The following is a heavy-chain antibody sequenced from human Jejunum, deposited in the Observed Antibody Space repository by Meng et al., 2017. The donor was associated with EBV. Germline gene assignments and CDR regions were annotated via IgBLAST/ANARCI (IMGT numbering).Heavy chain of an antibody. V-gene: IGHV7-4-1*02. J-gene: IGHJ5*02. CDR3: ARVRPGGGWFDP. Sequence: QGQAVPSGSEVKGAWASVKVSWQASGYTFTSSGINWVRQAPGQGLEWMGWINTNTGYPTYAQDFTGRFVFSLDTSVSTAYLQITSLSTEDNAVYYCARVRPGGGWFDPWGQGTLVTVSS. CDR1: GYTFTSSG. D-gene: IGHD2-8*02. CDR2: INTNTGYP.